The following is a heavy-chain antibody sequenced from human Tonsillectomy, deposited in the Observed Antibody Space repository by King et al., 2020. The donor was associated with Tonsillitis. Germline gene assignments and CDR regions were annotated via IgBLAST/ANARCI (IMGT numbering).Heavy chain of an antibody. CDR3: ATGEVPAALHLYYFHYGLDV. D-gene: IGHD2-2*01. J-gene: IGHJ6*02. Sequence: VQLVESGGGVVQPGGSLRLSCAASGFTVSSKYMTWVRQTPGKGLEWVSVVYSGCSTYYADSVKGRFTISLDNFKNTMSLQMNSLRVEDTAVYYCATGEVPAALHLYYFHYGLDVWGQGTTVTVSS. CDR1: GFTVSSKY. V-gene: IGHV3-66*01. CDR2: VYSGCST.